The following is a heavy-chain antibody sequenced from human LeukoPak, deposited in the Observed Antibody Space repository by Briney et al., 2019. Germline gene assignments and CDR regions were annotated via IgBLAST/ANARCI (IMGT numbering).Heavy chain of an antibody. CDR3: AREKTLGNSSGYQIYYYSGRDV. D-gene: IGHD3-22*01. Sequence: ASVKVSCKASGYTFTGYYMHWVRQAPGQGLEWMGWINPNSGGTNYAQKFQGRVTMTRDTSISTAYMELSRLRSDDTAVYYCAREKTLGNSSGYQIYYYSGRDVGGKGTTVTVSS. CDR1: GYTFTGYY. CDR2: INPNSGGT. J-gene: IGHJ6*04. V-gene: IGHV1-2*02.